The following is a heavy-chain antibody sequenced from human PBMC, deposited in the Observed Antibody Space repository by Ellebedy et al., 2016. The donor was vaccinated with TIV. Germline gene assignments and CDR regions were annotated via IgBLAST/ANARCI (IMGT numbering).Heavy chain of an antibody. CDR2: TNPSDGIT. CDR1: GYTFTRYY. V-gene: IGHV1-46*01. J-gene: IGHJ6*02. Sequence: AASVKVSCKASGYTFTRYYMHWVRQAPGQGLEWLGLTNPSDGITSYAQKFQGRVTMTRDPSTNTVSMELSSLRSDDTAVYYCARDRLSGLGGGGVDLWGQGTTVTVSS. CDR3: ARDRLSGLGGGGVDL. D-gene: IGHD3-10*01.